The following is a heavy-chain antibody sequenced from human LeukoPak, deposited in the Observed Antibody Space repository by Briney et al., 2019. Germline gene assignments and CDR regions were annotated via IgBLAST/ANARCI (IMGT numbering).Heavy chain of an antibody. J-gene: IGHJ4*02. CDR2: IYHSGST. CDR1: GGSISSGGYY. D-gene: IGHD1/OR15-1a*01. V-gene: IGHV4-30-2*01. Sequence: SETLSLTCTVSGGSISSGGYYWSWIRQPPGKGLEWIGYIYHSGSTYYNPSLKSRVTISVDRSKNQFSLKLSSVTAADTAVYYCAREAEHSPFDYWGQGTLVTVSS. CDR3: AREAEHSPFDY.